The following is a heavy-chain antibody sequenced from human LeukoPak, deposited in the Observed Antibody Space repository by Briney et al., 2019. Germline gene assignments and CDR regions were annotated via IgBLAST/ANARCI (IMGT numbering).Heavy chain of an antibody. J-gene: IGHJ4*02. CDR2: ISSSSGYL. D-gene: IGHD1-26*01. CDR1: GLTFSIYN. CDR3: ARGSEWEPLYYFDY. Sequence: GGSLRLSCTASGLTFSIYNMNWVRQAPGKGLEWVALISSSSGYLYYTDSVKGRFTISRDNAKNSLYLQMNSLRAEDTAVYYCARGSEWEPLYYFDYWGQGNLVTVSS. V-gene: IGHV3-21*01.